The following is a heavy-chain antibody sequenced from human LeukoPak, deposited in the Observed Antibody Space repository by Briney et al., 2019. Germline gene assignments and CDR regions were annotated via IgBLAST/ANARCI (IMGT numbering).Heavy chain of an antibody. V-gene: IGHV1-24*01. CDR1: GYTLTELS. D-gene: IGHD6-19*01. CDR3: ATDPYSSGWYHY. CDR2: FDPEDGET. Sequence: ASVKVSCTVSGYTLTELSMHWVRQAPGKGLEWMGGFDPEDGETIYAQKFQGRVTMTEDTSTDTAYMELSSLRSEDTAVYYCATDPYSSGWYHYWGQGTLVTVSS. J-gene: IGHJ4*02.